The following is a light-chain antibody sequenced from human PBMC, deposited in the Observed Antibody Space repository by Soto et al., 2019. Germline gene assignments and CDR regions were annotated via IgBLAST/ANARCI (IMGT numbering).Light chain of an antibody. J-gene: IGLJ1*01. V-gene: IGLV1-47*02. CDR1: SSNIGSNY. CDR2: NNN. CDR3: SSWDGTLSGYV. Sequence: QSVLTQPPSASGTPGQGVTISCSGSSSNIGSNYVYWYQQLPGTAPKLLIYNNNQRPSGVPDRFSASKSGTSASLAIRGLRSDDEDDYYCSSWDGTLSGYVFGDGTKVT.